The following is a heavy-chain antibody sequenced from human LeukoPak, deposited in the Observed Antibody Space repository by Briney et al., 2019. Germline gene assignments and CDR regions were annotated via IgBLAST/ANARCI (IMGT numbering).Heavy chain of an antibody. V-gene: IGHV4-59*02. CDR2: IYYSGNT. J-gene: IGHJ5*02. CDR1: GGPVNSYY. D-gene: IGHD1-26*01. Sequence: SETLSLTCTVSGGPVNSYYWSWIRQPPGKGLEWIGYIYYSGNTNYNPSLESRVTISVDTSKNQFSLKPKSLTAADTAVYYCARDRSGSGSYYCFDPWGQGTLVTVSS. CDR3: ARDRSGSGSYYCFDP.